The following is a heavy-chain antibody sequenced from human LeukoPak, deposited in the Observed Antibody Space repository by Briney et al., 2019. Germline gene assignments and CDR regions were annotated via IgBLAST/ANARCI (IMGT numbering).Heavy chain of an antibody. CDR3: ARPSQIAAAGGWYFDL. CDR2: ISYSGST. CDR1: GGSISSYY. D-gene: IGHD6-13*01. Sequence: SETLSLTCTVSGGSISSYYWSWIRQPPGKGLEWIGYISYSGSTNYNPSLKRRVTISVDTSKNQFSLKLSSVTAADTAVYYCARPSQIAAAGGWYFDLWGRGTLVTVSS. J-gene: IGHJ2*01. V-gene: IGHV4-59*08.